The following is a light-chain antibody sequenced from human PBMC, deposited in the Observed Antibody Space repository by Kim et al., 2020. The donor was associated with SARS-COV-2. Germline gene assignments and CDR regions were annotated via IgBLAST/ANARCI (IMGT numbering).Light chain of an antibody. CDR3: SSYTGSSTPYV. CDR2: DVS. V-gene: IGLV2-14*03. Sequence: SLTIASTATSSDVCGYNYFSWYQQHPANAPNLMIYDVSHRPSGVSNPFSGSKSGNTASLTISGLQAEDEADYYRSSYTGSSTPYVFGSGTKVTVL. CDR1: SSDVCGYNY. J-gene: IGLJ1*01.